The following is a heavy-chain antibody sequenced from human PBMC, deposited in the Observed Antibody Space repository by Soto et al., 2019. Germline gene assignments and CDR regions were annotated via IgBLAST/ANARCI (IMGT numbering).Heavy chain of an antibody. CDR1: GGSISNSSYY. V-gene: IGHV4-39*01. Sequence: TAETLSLTCAVSGGSISNSSYYWVWMRQPQGKGREWVGSIYYGCSTYYVPSRNSRVTISVDTSKNQFSLRLSAVTAADTAVYYCARHWSDWFDPWGQGTPVTVSS. CDR3: ARHWSDWFDP. CDR2: IYYGCST. J-gene: IGHJ5*02.